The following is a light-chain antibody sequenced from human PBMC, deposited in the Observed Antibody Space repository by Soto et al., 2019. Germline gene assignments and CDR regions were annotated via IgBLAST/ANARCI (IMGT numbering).Light chain of an antibody. CDR1: QGISNY. Sequence: AIRMTQSPSSLSASPGDRVTITCRPSQGISNYLAWYQQKPGKAPKLLIYAASTLDAGVPSRFSGSASGTEFTLTISSLQPDDFATYYCQQSYSTPITFGQGTRLEI. CDR3: QQSYSTPIT. CDR2: AAS. J-gene: IGKJ5*01. V-gene: IGKV1-8*01.